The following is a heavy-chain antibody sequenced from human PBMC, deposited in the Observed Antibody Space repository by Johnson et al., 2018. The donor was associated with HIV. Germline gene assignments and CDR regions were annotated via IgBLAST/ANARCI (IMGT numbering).Heavy chain of an antibody. D-gene: IGHD3-16*01. J-gene: IGHJ3*01. Sequence: QVQLVESGGGLVQPGGSLRLSCAASDFTVGSIYMSWVRQAPGKGLQWVSYISGSGSIIYSTDSVQGRFTISRDNVKNSLYLQMDSLRPEDTAVYYCARSRHGGIQPSDAFDVWGQGTMVTVSS. CDR3: ARSRHGGIQPSDAFDV. V-gene: IGHV3-11*04. CDR2: ISGSGSII. CDR1: DFTVGSIY.